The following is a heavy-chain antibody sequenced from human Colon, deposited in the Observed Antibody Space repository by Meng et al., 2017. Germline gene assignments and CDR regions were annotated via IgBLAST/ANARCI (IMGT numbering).Heavy chain of an antibody. CDR3: ARTATR. J-gene: IGHJ4*02. Sequence: QVRVVQAGAEVKKPGASVKVSCKASGYTFTSYEINWMRQAPGQGFEWMGWMSPSSGNTGYAQKFQGRVTMTRNISITTAYMELSSLRFDDTGVYYCARTATRWGQGTLVTVSS. CDR1: GYTFTSYE. CDR2: MSPSSGNT. V-gene: IGHV1-8*01.